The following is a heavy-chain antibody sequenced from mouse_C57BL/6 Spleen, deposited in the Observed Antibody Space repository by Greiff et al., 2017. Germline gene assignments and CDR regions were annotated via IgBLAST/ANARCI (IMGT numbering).Heavy chain of an antibody. CDR2: ISSGSSTI. CDR1: GFTFSDYG. CDR3: ARMIYYYGSDAMDY. V-gene: IGHV5-17*01. Sequence: EVQLVESGGGLVKPGGSLKLSCAASGFTFSDYGMHWVRQAPEKGLEWVAYISSGSSTIYYADSVKGRFTISRDNAKNTLFLQMTSLRSEDTAMYYCARMIYYYGSDAMDYWGQGTSVTVSS. J-gene: IGHJ4*01. D-gene: IGHD1-1*01.